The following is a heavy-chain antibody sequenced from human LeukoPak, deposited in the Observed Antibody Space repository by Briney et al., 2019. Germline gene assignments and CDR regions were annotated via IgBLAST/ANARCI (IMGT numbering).Heavy chain of an antibody. CDR2: INPNSGDT. CDR1: GYTFAGYY. CDR3: ARDYCGGDCFPDY. Sequence: ASVKVSCKASGYTFAGYYVHWVRQAPGQGLEWMGRINPNSGDTNYAQKFQGRVTMTRDTSISTAYMELSRLRSDDTAVYYCARDYCGGDCFPDYWGQGTLVTVSS. V-gene: IGHV1-2*06. D-gene: IGHD2-21*02. J-gene: IGHJ4*02.